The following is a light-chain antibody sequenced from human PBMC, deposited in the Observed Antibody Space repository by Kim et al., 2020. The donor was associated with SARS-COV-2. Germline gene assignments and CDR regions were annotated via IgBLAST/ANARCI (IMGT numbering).Light chain of an antibody. V-gene: IGLV3-1*01. Sequence: SVSPGQTASISCSGYQLGHKFVSWLQQKPGQSPVLVIHEDNKRPSGIPGRFSGSNSGNTATLTISGTQAMDEADYYCQAWDSSTAAFGGGTKVTVL. CDR2: EDN. J-gene: IGLJ2*01. CDR1: QLGHKF. CDR3: QAWDSSTAA.